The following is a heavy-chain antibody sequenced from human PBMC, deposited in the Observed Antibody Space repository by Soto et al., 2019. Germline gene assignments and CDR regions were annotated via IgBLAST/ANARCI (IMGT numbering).Heavy chain of an antibody. CDR2: VHFNGNS. Sequence: SETLSLTCSVTDGHITTHYWSWIRQPPGKALQWIGYVHFNGNSKSNPSLMGRAAMSVDPSNNQFSLELKSVTAADTAVYYCAGDRNHETWSFYWGRGVPVTVSS. CDR3: AGDRNHETWSFY. J-gene: IGHJ4*02. D-gene: IGHD2-8*02. V-gene: IGHV4-59*11. CDR1: DGHITTHY.